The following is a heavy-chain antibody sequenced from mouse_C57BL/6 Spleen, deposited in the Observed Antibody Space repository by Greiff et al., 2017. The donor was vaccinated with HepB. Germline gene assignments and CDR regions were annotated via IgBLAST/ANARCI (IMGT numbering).Heavy chain of an antibody. CDR3: AREDFTTVVEDWFAY. J-gene: IGHJ3*01. CDR2: ISGGGGNT. Sequence: EVKVVESGGGLVKPGGSLKLSCAASGFTFSSYTMSWVRQTPEKRLEWVATISGGGGNTYYPESVKGRFTSSRDNAKNTLYLQMSSLRSEDTALYYCAREDFTTVVEDWFAYWGQGTLVTVSA. D-gene: IGHD1-1*01. V-gene: IGHV5-9*01. CDR1: GFTFSSYT.